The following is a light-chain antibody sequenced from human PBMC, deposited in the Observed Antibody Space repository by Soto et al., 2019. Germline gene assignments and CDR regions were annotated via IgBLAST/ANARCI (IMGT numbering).Light chain of an antibody. J-gene: IGKJ4*01. CDR1: QTISSK. CDR2: DAS. V-gene: IGKV3-15*01. Sequence: IVMTQSPATLSLSPGERATLSCMASQTISSKLAWYQKKPGQAPRLLVYDASTRAAGVPVRFRGSGSGTELTLTISSLQSEDSAVYYCHQYNNWLALTFGGGTKVDIK. CDR3: HQYNNWLALT.